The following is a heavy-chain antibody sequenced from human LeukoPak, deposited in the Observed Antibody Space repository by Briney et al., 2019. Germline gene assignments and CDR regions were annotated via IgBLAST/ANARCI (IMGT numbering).Heavy chain of an antibody. CDR1: GGSISSTNW. V-gene: IGHV4-4*02. CDR2: IYHSGST. D-gene: IGHD3-22*01. CDR3: ARLQRITMNAFDI. Sequence: PSQTLSLTCAVSGGSISSTNWWSWVRQPPGKGLEWIGEIYHSGSTNYSPSLKSRVTISVDKSKNQFSLKLRSVTAADTAVYYCARLQRITMNAFDIWGHGTMATVSS. J-gene: IGHJ3*02.